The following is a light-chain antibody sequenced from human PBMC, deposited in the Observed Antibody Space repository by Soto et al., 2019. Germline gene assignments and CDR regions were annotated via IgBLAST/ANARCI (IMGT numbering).Light chain of an antibody. CDR3: QQYNSCTSIT. CDR1: QSVNRN. V-gene: IGKV3-15*01. CDR2: AAS. Sequence: EILLTQSPATLSVSPGERATLSCRSSQSVNRNLGWYQQKPGQAPRLLIFAASTRAPGIPARFSGSGSGTEFTLTISGLQSEDFAVYYCQQYNSCTSITFGQGTRLKVK. J-gene: IGKJ5*01.